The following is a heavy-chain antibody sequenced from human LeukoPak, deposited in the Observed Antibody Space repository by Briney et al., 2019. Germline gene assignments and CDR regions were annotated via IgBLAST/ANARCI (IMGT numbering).Heavy chain of an antibody. J-gene: IGHJ3*02. V-gene: IGHV1-2*02. CDR1: GYTFIAYY. CDR2: INPNSGDT. Sequence: ASVKVSCKPSGYTFIAYYIYLVRQAPGQGLEWMGGINPNSGDTNYAQKVQDRVTMTWDTSISTDYMELSSLRSDDTAVYYCARGGYNYGAYAFDIWGQGTMVTVSS. D-gene: IGHD5-18*01. CDR3: ARGGYNYGAYAFDI.